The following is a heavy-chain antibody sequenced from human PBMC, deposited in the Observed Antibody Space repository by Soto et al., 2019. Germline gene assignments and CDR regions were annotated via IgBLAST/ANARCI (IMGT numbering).Heavy chain of an antibody. J-gene: IGHJ6*03. V-gene: IGHV3-13*01. CDR1: GFTFSSYD. CDR3: ARSPYYYYYMDV. Sequence: EVQLAESGGGLVQPGGSLRLSCAASGFTFSSYDMHWVRQATGKGLEWVSAIGTAGDTYYPGSVKGRFTISRENAKNSLYLQMNSLRAGDTAVYYCARSPYYYYYMDVWGKGTTVTVSS. CDR2: IGTAGDT.